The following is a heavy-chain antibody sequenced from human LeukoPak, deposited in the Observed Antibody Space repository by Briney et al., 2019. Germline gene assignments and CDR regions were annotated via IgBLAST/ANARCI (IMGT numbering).Heavy chain of an antibody. CDR2: ISWNSGNK. V-gene: IGHV3-9*01. Sequence: GGSLRLSCAASGFTFSDYAMHWVRQPPGKGLEWVSTISWNSGNKLYTDSVKGRFTISRDNAENSLYLQMNSLRPEDTALYYCAKDMDFWSGSDYWGQGTLVTVSS. J-gene: IGHJ4*02. CDR3: AKDMDFWSGSDY. CDR1: GFTFSDYA. D-gene: IGHD3-3*01.